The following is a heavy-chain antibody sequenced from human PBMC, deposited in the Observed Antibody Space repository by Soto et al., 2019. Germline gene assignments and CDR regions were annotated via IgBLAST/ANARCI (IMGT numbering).Heavy chain of an antibody. CDR2: IYYSGST. Sequence: SETLSLTCTVSGGSISSGGYYWSWIRQHPGKGLEWIGYIYYSGSTYYNPSLKSRVTISVDTSKNQFSLKLSSVTAADTAVYYCARVIAAAGNNWFDPWGQGTLVTVSS. J-gene: IGHJ5*02. D-gene: IGHD6-13*01. V-gene: IGHV4-31*03. CDR1: GGSISSGGYY. CDR3: ARVIAAAGNNWFDP.